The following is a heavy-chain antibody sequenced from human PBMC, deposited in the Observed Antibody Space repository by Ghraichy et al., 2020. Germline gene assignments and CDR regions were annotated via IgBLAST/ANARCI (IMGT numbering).Heavy chain of an antibody. J-gene: IGHJ2*01. CDR2: IYYSGST. CDR3: ARGGSGSYPDFDR. D-gene: IGHD3-10*01. V-gene: IGHV4-59*01. Sequence: SETLSLTCTVSGGSISSYYWSWIRLPPGKGLEWIGYIYYSGSTNYNPSLKSRVTMSVDTSKNHFSLTLRSVPAADTAVSYCARGGSGSYPDFDRWRRGTLGTVS. CDR1: GGSISSYY.